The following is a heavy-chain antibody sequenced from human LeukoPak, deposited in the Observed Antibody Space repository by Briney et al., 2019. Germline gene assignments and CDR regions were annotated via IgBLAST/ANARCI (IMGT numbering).Heavy chain of an antibody. J-gene: IGHJ4*02. V-gene: IGHV4-38-2*01. D-gene: IGHD3-3*01. CDR3: ARYDSRGSASTKFDY. CDR2: IYGRAST. Sequence: SETLFLTCAFSGYSLGKNYYWGWIRQSPGEGLEWLGRIYGRASTSYNPSLMNRVTMSVDTSKNHFSLQLTSVTAADTAVYYCARYDSRGSASTKFDYWGPGIQVTVSS. CDR1: GYSLGKNYY.